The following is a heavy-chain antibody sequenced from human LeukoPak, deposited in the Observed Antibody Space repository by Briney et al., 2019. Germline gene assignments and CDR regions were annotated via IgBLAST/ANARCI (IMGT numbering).Heavy chain of an antibody. J-gene: IGHJ4*02. D-gene: IGHD3-22*01. V-gene: IGHV4-34*01. CDR2: INHSGST. CDR3: VTYYFDSSGPKKNY. CDR1: GGSISSYY. Sequence: SVTLSLTCTVSGGSISSYYWSWIRQPPGKGLEWIGEINHSGSTNYNPSLKSRVTISVDTSKKQFSLKLGSVTAADTAVYYCVTYYFDSSGPKKNYWGQGTLVTVSS.